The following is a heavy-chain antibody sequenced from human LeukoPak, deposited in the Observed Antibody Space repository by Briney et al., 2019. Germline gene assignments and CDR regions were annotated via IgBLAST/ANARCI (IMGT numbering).Heavy chain of an antibody. CDR1: GFTFSSYN. CDR3: ARGHSSSYDYYFDY. CDR2: ISSSSSYI. V-gene: IGHV3-21*01. D-gene: IGHD6-13*01. Sequence: GGSLGLSCAASGFTFSSYNINWVRQAPGKGLEWVSSISSSSSYIYYADSVKGRFTISRDNAKNSLYLQMNSLRAEDTAVYYCARGHSSSYDYYFDYWGQGTLVTVSS. J-gene: IGHJ4*02.